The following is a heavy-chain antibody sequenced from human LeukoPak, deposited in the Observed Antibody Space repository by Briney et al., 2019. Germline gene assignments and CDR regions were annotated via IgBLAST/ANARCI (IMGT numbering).Heavy chain of an antibody. CDR3: ARSTYYYDSSGYYGIGY. J-gene: IGHJ4*02. Sequence: ASVKVSCKASGYTFTDYYMHWVRQAPGQGLEWMGWINPNSGDTNYAQKFQGRVTMTRDTSISTAYMELSRLRSDDTAVYYCARSTYYYDSSGYYGIGYWGQGTLVTVSS. CDR2: INPNSGDT. CDR1: GYTFTDYY. V-gene: IGHV1-2*02. D-gene: IGHD3-22*01.